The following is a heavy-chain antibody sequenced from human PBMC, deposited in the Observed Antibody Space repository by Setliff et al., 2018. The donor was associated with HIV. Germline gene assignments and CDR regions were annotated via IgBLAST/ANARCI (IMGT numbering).Heavy chain of an antibody. Sequence: SETLSLTCTVSGGSISSSSYYWGWIRQPPGKGLEWIGSIYYSGSTYYNPSLKSRVTISVGTSKNQFSLKLSSVTAADTAVYYCARETYYNFWSGYLAADAFDIWGQGTMVTVSS. CDR2: IYYSGST. CDR3: ARETYYNFWSGYLAADAFDI. D-gene: IGHD3-3*01. J-gene: IGHJ3*02. V-gene: IGHV4-39*07. CDR1: GGSISSSSYY.